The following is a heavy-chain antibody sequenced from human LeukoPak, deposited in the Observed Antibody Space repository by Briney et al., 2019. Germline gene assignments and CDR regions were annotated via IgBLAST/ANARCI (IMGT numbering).Heavy chain of an antibody. J-gene: IGHJ4*02. CDR3: ARTSGKRLALRDY. Sequence: GGSLRLSCAASGFTFSSYSMNWVRQAPGKGLEWVSSISSSSSYIYYADSVKGRFTISRDNAKNSLYLQMNSLRAEDTAVYYCARTSGKRLALRDYWGQGTLVTVSS. CDR2: ISSSSSYI. D-gene: IGHD3-9*01. CDR1: GFTFSSYS. V-gene: IGHV3-21*01.